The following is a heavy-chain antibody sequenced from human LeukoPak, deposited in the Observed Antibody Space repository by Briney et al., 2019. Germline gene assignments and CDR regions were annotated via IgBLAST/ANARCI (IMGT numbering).Heavy chain of an antibody. J-gene: IGHJ6*04. D-gene: IGHD2-15*01. CDR1: GGTFSSYA. Sequence: SVKVSCKASGGTFSSYAISWVRQAPGQGLEWMGGIIPIFGTANYAQKLQGRVTITADESTSTAYMELSSLRSEDTAVYYCGGPYCSGGSCCSRVKYGMDVWGKGTTVTVSS. CDR2: IIPIFGTA. CDR3: GGPYCSGGSCCSRVKYGMDV. V-gene: IGHV1-69*13.